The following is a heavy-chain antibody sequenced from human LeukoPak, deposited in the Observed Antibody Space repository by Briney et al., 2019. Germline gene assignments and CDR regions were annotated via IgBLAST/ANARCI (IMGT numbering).Heavy chain of an antibody. D-gene: IGHD3-10*01. CDR3: AKDIGSYYDY. Sequence: PGGSLRLSCAASGFTFRSYGMHWVRQAPGKGLEWVAFIRFDGSNKYYADSVKGRFTISRDNSKNTLYLEMNSLRAEDTAVYYCAKDIGSYYDYWGQGILVTVSS. CDR1: GFTFRSYG. V-gene: IGHV3-30*02. CDR2: IRFDGSNK. J-gene: IGHJ4*02.